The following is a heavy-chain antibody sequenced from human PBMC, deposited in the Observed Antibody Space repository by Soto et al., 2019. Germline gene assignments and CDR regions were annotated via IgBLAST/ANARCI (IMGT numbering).Heavy chain of an antibody. J-gene: IGHJ4*02. Sequence: ASVKVSCKASGGTFSSYAISWVRQAPGQGLEWMGGIIPIFGTANYAQKFQGRVTITADESTSTAYMELSGLRSEDTAVYYCARVGGYSYGYDYWGQGALVTVSS. CDR1: GGTFSSYA. CDR3: ARVGGYSYGYDY. D-gene: IGHD5-18*01. CDR2: IIPIFGTA. V-gene: IGHV1-69*13.